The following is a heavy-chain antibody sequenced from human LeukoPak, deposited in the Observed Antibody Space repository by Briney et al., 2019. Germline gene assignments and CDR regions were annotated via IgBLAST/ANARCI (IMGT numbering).Heavy chain of an antibody. V-gene: IGHV1-2*02. CDR2: INPNSGGT. CDR1: GYTFTGYY. D-gene: IGHD1-26*01. CDR3: ARMRYSGSYYYYYYMDV. J-gene: IGHJ6*03. Sequence: ASVKVSCKASGYTFTGYYMHWVRQAPGQGLEWMGWINPNSGGTNYAQKFQGRVTMTRDTSISTAYMELSRLRSDDTAVYYCARMRYSGSYYYYYYMDVWGKGTTVTVSS.